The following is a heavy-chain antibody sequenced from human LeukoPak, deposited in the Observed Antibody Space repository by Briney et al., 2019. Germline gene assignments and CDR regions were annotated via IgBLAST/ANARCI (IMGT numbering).Heavy chain of an antibody. D-gene: IGHD6-19*01. V-gene: IGHV5-51*01. CDR1: GFSFTCYW. CDR3: PSSPAVAGDVGAFEF. Sequence: GESLKISCKGSGFSFTCYWIGWVRPMPGKGLEWMEIIYPGDSDTRYSPSFQGQVTISADKSISTAYLQWSVLKASNTAVYYWPSSPAVAGDVGAFEFWGQGTMVTVSS. CDR2: IYPGDSDT. J-gene: IGHJ3*01.